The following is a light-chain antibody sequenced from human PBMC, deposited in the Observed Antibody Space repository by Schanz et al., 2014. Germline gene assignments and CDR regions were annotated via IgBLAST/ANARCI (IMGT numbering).Light chain of an antibody. CDR3: QQADTFPPT. Sequence: DIQMTQSPSFLSASVGDRVTITCRASQSISRWLAWVQQKPGKAPKVLIYAASTLQSGVPSRFSGTGSGTDFTLTIDRLQPEDFATYYCQQADTFPPTFGQGTRLE. V-gene: IGKV1-12*01. CDR1: QSISRW. J-gene: IGKJ2*01. CDR2: AAS.